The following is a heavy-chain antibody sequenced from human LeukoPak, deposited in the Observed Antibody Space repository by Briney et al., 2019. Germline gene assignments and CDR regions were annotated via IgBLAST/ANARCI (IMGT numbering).Heavy chain of an antibody. CDR2: IYHSGST. Sequence: SETLSLTCAVPGYSISSGYYWGWIRQPPGKGLEWIGSIYHSGSTYYNPSLKSRVTISVDTSKNQFSLKLSSVTAADTAVYYCARQGGGAYYYDSSGYFDYWGQGTLVTVSS. CDR1: GYSISSGYY. V-gene: IGHV4-38-2*01. D-gene: IGHD3-22*01. CDR3: ARQGGGAYYYDSSGYFDY. J-gene: IGHJ4*02.